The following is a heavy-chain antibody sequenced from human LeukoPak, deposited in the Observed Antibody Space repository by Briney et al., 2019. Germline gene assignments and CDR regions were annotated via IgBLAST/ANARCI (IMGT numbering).Heavy chain of an antibody. V-gene: IGHV5-51*01. CDR1: GYSFTNYW. D-gene: IGHD3-10*01. CDR3: ARQVGTLVRGIIIGFDF. J-gene: IGHJ4*02. Sequence: GESLKSSCKGSGYSFTNYWIAWVRQMPGKGLEWMGIIYPDDSDTRYTPSFQGQVTISADKSISTAYLQWSSLKASDTAMYYCARQVGTLVRGIIIGFDFWGQGTLVTVSS. CDR2: IYPDDSDT.